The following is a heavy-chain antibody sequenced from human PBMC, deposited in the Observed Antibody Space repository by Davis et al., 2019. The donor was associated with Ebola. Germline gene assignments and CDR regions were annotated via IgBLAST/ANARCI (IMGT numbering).Heavy chain of an antibody. Sequence: GESLKISCQGSGYSFSRHWIGWVRKKPGKGLEWMGIIHPGDSDTRYSPSFLGQVLISADKSIRTAYLQWSSLKASDTAIYYCVRSDDGYTPDYYFEYWGQGTLVTVSS. CDR2: IHPGDSDT. CDR3: VRSDDGYTPDYYFEY. J-gene: IGHJ4*02. D-gene: IGHD5-24*01. CDR1: GYSFSRHW. V-gene: IGHV5-51*01.